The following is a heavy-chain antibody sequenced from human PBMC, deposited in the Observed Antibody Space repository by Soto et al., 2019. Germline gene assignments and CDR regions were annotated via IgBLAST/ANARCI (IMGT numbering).Heavy chain of an antibody. V-gene: IGHV1-18*01. CDR3: ARLGVPAATSSSPMDV. Sequence: ASVKVSCKASGYTFTSYGISWVRQAPGQGLEWMGWISAYNGNTNYAQKLQGRVTMTTDTSTSTAYMELRSLRSDDTAVYYCARLGVPAATSSSPMDVWGKGTTVTVSS. CDR2: ISAYNGNT. D-gene: IGHD2-2*01. J-gene: IGHJ6*04. CDR1: GYTFTSYG.